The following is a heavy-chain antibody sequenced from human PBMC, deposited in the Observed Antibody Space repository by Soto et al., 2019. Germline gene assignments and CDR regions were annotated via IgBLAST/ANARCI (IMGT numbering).Heavy chain of an antibody. CDR1: GGTFTNYA. J-gene: IGHJ4*02. D-gene: IGHD6-13*01. CDR3: GGAPSWYNLDY. V-gene: IGHV1-3*01. CDR2: IIPIFGNT. Sequence: ASVKVSCKASGGTFTNYAFSWVRQAPGQGLEWLGGIIPIFGNTKYSQKFQGRVTITRDTSASTAHMELSSLRSEDTAVYYCGGAPSWYNLDYWGQGTLVTVSS.